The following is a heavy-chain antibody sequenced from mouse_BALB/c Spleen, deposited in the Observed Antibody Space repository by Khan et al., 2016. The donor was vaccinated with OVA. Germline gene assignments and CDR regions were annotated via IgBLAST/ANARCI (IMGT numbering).Heavy chain of an antibody. Sequence: EVELVESGGGLVQPGGSRKLSCAASGFTFSDYGMAWVRQAPGKGPEWVAFVSSLAYTFYYAATVTGRFTISRENAKNTLYLEMSSLRSEDTAMYYCARGGKGGFAYWGQGTLVTVSA. CDR1: GFTFSDYG. J-gene: IGHJ3*01. CDR3: ARGGKGGFAY. V-gene: IGHV5-15*02. CDR2: VSSLAYTF.